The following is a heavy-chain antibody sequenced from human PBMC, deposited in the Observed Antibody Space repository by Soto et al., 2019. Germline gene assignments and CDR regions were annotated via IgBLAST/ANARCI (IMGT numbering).Heavy chain of an antibody. D-gene: IGHD6-6*01. CDR2: ISGSGGST. CDR3: SPTSSSSWFFDF. J-gene: IGHJ4*02. CDR1: GFTFSSYA. Sequence: EVQLMESGGGLVQPGGSLRLSCAASGFTFSSYAMSWVRQAPGKGLEWVSAISGSGGSTYYADSVKGRFTISRDNSKNTLYLQMNSLRAEDTAVYYWSPTSSSSWFFDFWGPGTLVTVSS. V-gene: IGHV3-23*01.